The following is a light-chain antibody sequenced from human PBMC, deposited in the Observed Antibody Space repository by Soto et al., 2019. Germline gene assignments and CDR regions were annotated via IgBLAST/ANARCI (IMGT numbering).Light chain of an antibody. J-gene: IGKJ5*01. Sequence: DIQMTQSPSSVSASVGDRVTITCRASQGIYSWLAWYQQKPGKAPKLLIYAASTLQSGVPSRFSGSGSVTDFTLTITSVQPEDFATYYFQQANSFPLTCGQGTLLEI. CDR3: QQANSFPLT. CDR2: AAS. CDR1: QGIYSW. V-gene: IGKV1-12*01.